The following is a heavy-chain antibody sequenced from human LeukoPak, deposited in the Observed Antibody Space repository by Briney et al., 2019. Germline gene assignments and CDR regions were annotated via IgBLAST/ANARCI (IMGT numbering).Heavy chain of an antibody. CDR1: GGSISSYY. Sequence: SETLSLTCTVSGGSISSYYRSWIRQPPGKGLEWIGYIYYSGSTNYNPSLKSRVTISVDTSKNQFSLKLSSVTAADTAVYYCARWRTDRSGIDPWGQGTLVTVSS. V-gene: IGHV4-59*08. CDR3: ARWRTDRSGIDP. D-gene: IGHD3-3*01. CDR2: IYYSGST. J-gene: IGHJ5*02.